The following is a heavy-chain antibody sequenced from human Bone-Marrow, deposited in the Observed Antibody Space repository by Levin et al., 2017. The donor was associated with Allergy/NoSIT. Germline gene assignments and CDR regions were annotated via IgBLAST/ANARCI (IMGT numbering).Heavy chain of an antibody. D-gene: IGHD3-3*01. CDR1: GFTFRNHA. J-gene: IGHJ4*02. Sequence: PGGSLRLSCAVSGFTFRNHAMSWVRQAPGKGLEWVSSMSANGRDTDYADSVKGRFSISRDNTENTLYLEMNSLTAEDTAIYYCAHPRFLEWLFFYFDWWGQGALVTVSS. CDR3: AHPRFLEWLFFYFDW. CDR2: MSANGRDT. V-gene: IGHV3-23*01.